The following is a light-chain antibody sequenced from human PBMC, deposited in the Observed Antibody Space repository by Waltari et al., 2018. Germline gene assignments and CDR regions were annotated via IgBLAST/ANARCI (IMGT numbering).Light chain of an antibody. CDR2: AAS. CDR1: QRIGSW. Sequence: DIQMTQSPSSVSASVGDRVSIACRASQRIGSWLAWYQQKPGKAPRLLIYAASSLQRGVPSRFGGSGSGADFTLTITSLQPEDVATYYCQQANDFPPTFGGGTKVEIK. J-gene: IGKJ4*01. V-gene: IGKV1-12*01. CDR3: QQANDFPPT.